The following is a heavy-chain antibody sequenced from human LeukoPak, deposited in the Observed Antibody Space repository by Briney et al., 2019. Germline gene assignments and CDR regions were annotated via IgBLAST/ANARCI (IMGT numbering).Heavy chain of an antibody. CDR1: GFSFSSYW. D-gene: IGHD1-26*01. CDR3: ARVEVGGSYSKFDY. CDR2: INEDGSTI. Sequence: PGGSLRLSCAASGFSFSSYWMHWVRQAPGKGLVRVSRINEDGSTINYADSVKGRFTISRDNAKNTLSLQMNSLRAEDTAVYYCARVEVGGSYSKFDYWGQGTLVTVSS. J-gene: IGHJ4*02. V-gene: IGHV3-74*01.